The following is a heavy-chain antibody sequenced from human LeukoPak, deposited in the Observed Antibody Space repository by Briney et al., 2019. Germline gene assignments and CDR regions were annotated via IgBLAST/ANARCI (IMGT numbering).Heavy chain of an antibody. CDR2: IYYSKNT. V-gene: IGHV4-39*01. D-gene: IGHD5-18*01. J-gene: IGHJ4*02. Sequence: PSETLSLTCTVSGGSISSSSAYWGWIRQPPGKGLEWIGSIYYSKNTYYNPSLKSRVTISADTSKNQFSLTLGSVSATDTAVYYCVSPRGFSYGYFDYWAREPWSPSP. CDR3: VSPRGFSYGYFDY. CDR1: GGSISSSSAY.